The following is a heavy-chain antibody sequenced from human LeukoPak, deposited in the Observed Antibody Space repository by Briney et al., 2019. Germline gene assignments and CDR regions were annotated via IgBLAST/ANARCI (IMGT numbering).Heavy chain of an antibody. CDR1: VFTFSSYG. CDR3: ARGYGSGSYFYYFDY. Sequence: GRSLRLSCPASVFTFSSYGMHWLRPAPGRELAWVAVISYDGSNKYYADSVKGRFTISRDNSKNTLYLQMNSLRAEDTAVYYCARGYGSGSYFYYFDYWGQGTLVTVSS. J-gene: IGHJ4*02. V-gene: IGHV3-30*03. D-gene: IGHD3-10*01. CDR2: ISYDGSNK.